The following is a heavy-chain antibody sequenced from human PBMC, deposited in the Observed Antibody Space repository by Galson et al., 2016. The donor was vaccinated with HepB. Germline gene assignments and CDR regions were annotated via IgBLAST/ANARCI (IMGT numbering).Heavy chain of an antibody. Sequence: ETLSLTCAVSGVSISGTNWWSRVRQPPGKGLEWIGEIYHSGSTNYNPSLQSRVTISVDTSKNQFSLNLNSVTAADTALYYCVRNGYYCLDAWGQGTTVTVSS. CDR1: GVSISGTNW. J-gene: IGHJ6*02. CDR2: IYHSGST. CDR3: VRNGYYCLDA. V-gene: IGHV4-4*02.